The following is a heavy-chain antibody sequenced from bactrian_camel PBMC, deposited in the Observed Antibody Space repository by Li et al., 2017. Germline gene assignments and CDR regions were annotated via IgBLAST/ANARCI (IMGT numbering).Heavy chain of an antibody. CDR3: RTIGSWYDCYSESAS. J-gene: IGHJ4*01. CDR1: GDDFGRLS. D-gene: IGHD3*01. V-gene: IGHV3S42*01. Sequence: VQLVESGGGSVQAGGSLTLSCKVSGDDFGRLSMAWFRQAPGKEREGVAGISTGFPSTSYADSVKGRFTISKDKAKDTVYLQMNSLQPEDTAMYSCRTIGSWYDCYSESASWGQGTQVTVS. CDR2: ISTGFPST.